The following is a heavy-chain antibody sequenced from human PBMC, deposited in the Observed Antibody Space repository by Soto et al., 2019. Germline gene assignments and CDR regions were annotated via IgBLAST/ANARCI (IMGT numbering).Heavy chain of an antibody. D-gene: IGHD3-16*01. J-gene: IGHJ3*02. V-gene: IGHV1-2*02. CDR3: ARADDFLSAFDI. CDR1: GYTFTGYY. CDR2: INPNSGGT. Sequence: ASVKVSCKASGYTFTGYYMHWVRQAPGQGLEWMGWINPNSGGTNYAQKFQGRVTMTRDTSISTAYMELSRLRSDDTAVYYCARADDFLSAFDIWGQGTMVTVSS.